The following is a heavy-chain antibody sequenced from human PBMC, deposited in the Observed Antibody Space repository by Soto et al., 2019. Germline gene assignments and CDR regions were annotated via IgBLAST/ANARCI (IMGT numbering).Heavy chain of an antibody. V-gene: IGHV1-69*02. CDR2: IIPILGIA. CDR1: GGTFSSYT. Sequence: QVQLVQSGAEVKKPGSSVKVSCKASGGTFSSYTISWVRQAPGQGLEWMGRIIPILGIANYAQKFQGRVTITADKSTSTAYMELSSLRSEDTDVYYCARQLGPEYYFDYWGQGTLVTVSS. D-gene: IGHD1-1*01. J-gene: IGHJ4*02. CDR3: ARQLGPEYYFDY.